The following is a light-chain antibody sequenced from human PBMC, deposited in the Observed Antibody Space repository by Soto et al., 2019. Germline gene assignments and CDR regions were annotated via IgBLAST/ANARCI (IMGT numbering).Light chain of an antibody. CDR3: QHYTHWPRA. V-gene: IGKV3-15*01. J-gene: IGKJ4*01. Sequence: EMVMARSPATRFVTPGERAAFSCRAGQSVSSNLAWYQQKPGQTPRLLIYATSTRATVIPARFSGSGSATELNPSFSSLQSERFAVYSCQHYTHWPRAFGGGTKVDIK. CDR2: ATS. CDR1: QSVSSN.